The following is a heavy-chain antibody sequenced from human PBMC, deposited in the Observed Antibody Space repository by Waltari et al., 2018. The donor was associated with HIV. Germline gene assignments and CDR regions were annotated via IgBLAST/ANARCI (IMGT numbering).Heavy chain of an antibody. D-gene: IGHD1-1*01. CDR2: IWFESSNK. Sequence: QVQLVESGGGVVQPGRSLRLYCAASGFDFSNFGMHWVRQAPGKGLGWVGVIWFESSNKYYGDSVNGRFTIARDNSKKTVYLQMNSLRGEDTAVYYCARLTREGYNGGFDYWGQGTLVTVSS. V-gene: IGHV3-33*08. J-gene: IGHJ4*02. CDR1: GFDFSNFG. CDR3: ARLTREGYNGGFDY.